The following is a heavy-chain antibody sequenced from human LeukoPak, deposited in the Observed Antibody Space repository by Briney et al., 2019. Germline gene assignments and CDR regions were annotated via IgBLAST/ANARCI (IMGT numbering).Heavy chain of an antibody. D-gene: IGHD4-17*01. V-gene: IGHV3-23*01. CDR3: ANEIRPNDY. CDR2: ISGNGGNT. J-gene: IGHJ4*02. Sequence: PGGSLRLSCAASGFTFRSYAMSWVRQAPGKGLEWVSSISGNGGNTYYADSVKGRFTISRDNSKNSLSLQMNSLRADDTAVYYCANEIRPNDYWGQGTLVTVSS. CDR1: GFTFRSYA.